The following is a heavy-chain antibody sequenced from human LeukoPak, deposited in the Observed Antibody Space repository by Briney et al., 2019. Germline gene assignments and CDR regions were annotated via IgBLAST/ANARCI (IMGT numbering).Heavy chain of an antibody. CDR1: GFTFSNAW. Sequence: GSLRLSCAASGFTFSNAWMSWVRQAPGKGLEWVGSIYQSGSTYYNPSLKSRVTISKDTSKNQFSLKLSSVTAADTAVYYCARKDGRDAFDIWGQGTMVTVSS. J-gene: IGHJ3*02. V-gene: IGHV4-38-2*01. D-gene: IGHD5-24*01. CDR3: ARKDGRDAFDI. CDR2: IYQSGST.